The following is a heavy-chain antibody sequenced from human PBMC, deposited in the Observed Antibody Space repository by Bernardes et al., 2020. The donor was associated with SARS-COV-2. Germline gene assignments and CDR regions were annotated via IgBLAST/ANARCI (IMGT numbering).Heavy chain of an antibody. CDR2: IYYRGST. V-gene: IGHV4-31*03. D-gene: IGHD3-3*01. CDR1: GGSFSSGGYY. Sequence: SETLTLTCTVSGGSFSSGGYYWSWIRQHPGKGLEWIGYIYYRGSTYYNPSLKSRVTISVDTSKNQFSLKLSSVTAADTAVYYCARGTTIFGVVISAFDIWGQGTMVTVSS. J-gene: IGHJ3*02. CDR3: ARGTTIFGVVISAFDI.